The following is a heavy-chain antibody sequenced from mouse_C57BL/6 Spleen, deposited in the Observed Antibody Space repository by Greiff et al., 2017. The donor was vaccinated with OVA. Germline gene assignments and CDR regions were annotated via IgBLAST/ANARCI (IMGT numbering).Heavy chain of an antibody. CDR1: GYAFSSSW. CDR2: IYPGDGDT. CDR3: ARRSGDEGYCDY. D-gene: IGHD1-3*01. J-gene: IGHJ2*01. V-gene: IGHV1-82*01. Sequence: QVQLKESGPELVKPGASVKISCKASGYAFSSSWMNWVKQRPGKGLEWIGRIYPGDGDTNYNGKFKGKATLTADKSSSTAYMLLSSLTSEDSAVYFCARRSGDEGYCDYWGQGTTLTVSS.